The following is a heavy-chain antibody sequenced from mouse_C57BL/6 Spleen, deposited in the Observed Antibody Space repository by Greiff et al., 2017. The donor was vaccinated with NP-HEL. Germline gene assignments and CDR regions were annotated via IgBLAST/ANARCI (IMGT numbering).Heavy chain of an antibody. Sequence: EVQVVESGGDLVKPGGSLKLSCAASGFTFSSYGMSWVRQTPDKRLEWVATISSGGSYTYYPDSVKGRFTISRDNAKNTLYLQMSSLKSEDTAMYYCARQGDSRYFDYWGQGTTLTVSS. CDR3: ARQGDSRYFDY. CDR1: GFTFSSYG. V-gene: IGHV5-6*01. CDR2: ISSGGSYT. J-gene: IGHJ2*01. D-gene: IGHD1-1*01.